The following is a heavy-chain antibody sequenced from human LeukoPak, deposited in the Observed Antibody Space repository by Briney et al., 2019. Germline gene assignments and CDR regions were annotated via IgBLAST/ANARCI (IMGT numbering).Heavy chain of an antibody. J-gene: IGHJ4*02. CDR3: AGGRRGPFDY. CDR1: GFTFSSYA. CDR2: IKEDGSEK. Sequence: SGGSLRLSCAASGFTFSSYAMSWVRQAPGKGLEWVANIKEDGSEKYYVDSVKGRLTISRDNAKNSLYVQMNSLRAEDTAVYYCAGGRRGPFDYWGQGTLVTVSS. V-gene: IGHV3-7*01. D-gene: IGHD3-10*01.